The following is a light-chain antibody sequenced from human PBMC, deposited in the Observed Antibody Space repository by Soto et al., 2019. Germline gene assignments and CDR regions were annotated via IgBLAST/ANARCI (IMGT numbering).Light chain of an antibody. CDR1: SSDVGAYNY. Sequence: QSVLTQPASVSGSPGQSITISCTGTSSDVGAYNYVSWYQQYPGKAPKVMIFEVSHRPSGVSNRFSGSKSGNTASLTISGLQAEDEADYYCSSYTGGNPSYVFGTGTKVTVL. V-gene: IGLV2-14*01. J-gene: IGLJ1*01. CDR2: EVS. CDR3: SSYTGGNPSYV.